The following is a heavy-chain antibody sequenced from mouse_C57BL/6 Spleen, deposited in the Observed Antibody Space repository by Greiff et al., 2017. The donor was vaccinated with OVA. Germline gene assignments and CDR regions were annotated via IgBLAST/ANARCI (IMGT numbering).Heavy chain of an antibody. V-gene: IGHV1-55*01. J-gene: IGHJ1*03. Sequence: QVQLQQPGAELVKPGASVKMSCKASGYTFTSYWITWVKQRPGQGLAWIGDIYPGSGSTNYNEKFKSKATLTVDTSSSTAYMQLSSLTSEDSAVYYCAREPYYYGSSLWYFDVWGTGTTVTVSS. CDR3: AREPYYYGSSLWYFDV. CDR1: GYTFTSYW. D-gene: IGHD1-1*01. CDR2: IYPGSGST.